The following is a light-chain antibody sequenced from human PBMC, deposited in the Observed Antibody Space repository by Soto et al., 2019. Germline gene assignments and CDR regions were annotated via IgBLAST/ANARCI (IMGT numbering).Light chain of an antibody. J-gene: IGLJ2*01. Sequence: QSVLTRPPSVTPAPEQKVTICCSGSNSNIGNNYVSWYQQLPGTAPKLLIYDNNKRPSAIPDRFSGCQSGSSATLGITVLQIGDEADYYCGTWDSSLSVMVIGGGTMVTIL. V-gene: IGLV1-51*01. CDR2: DNN. CDR1: NSNIGNNY. CDR3: GTWDSSLSVMV.